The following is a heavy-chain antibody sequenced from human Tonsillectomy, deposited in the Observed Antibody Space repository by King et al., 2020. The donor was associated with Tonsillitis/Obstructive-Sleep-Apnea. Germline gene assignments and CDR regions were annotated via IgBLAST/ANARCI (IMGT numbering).Heavy chain of an antibody. D-gene: IGHD4-17*01. Sequence: PLQESGPGLVKPSETLSLSCTVSHGSISGYYWTWIRQPPGEGLEWIGYIHYSGSTHYNLSLKSRVTMSVDTSKNQFSLRLSSLTVADTAVYYCARVGGGDYVGDFDYWGQGTLVTVSS. J-gene: IGHJ4*02. V-gene: IGHV4-59*01. CDR3: ARVGGGDYVGDFDY. CDR1: HGSISGYY. CDR2: IHYSGST.